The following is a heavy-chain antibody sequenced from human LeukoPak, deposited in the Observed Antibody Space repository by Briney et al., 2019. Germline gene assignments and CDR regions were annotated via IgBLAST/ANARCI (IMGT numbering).Heavy chain of an antibody. CDR1: GFTFSSYW. Sequence: PGGSLRLSCAASGFTFSSYWMSWVRQAPGKRLEWVANIKQDGSEKYYVDSVKGRFTISRDNAKNSLYLQMNSLRAEDTAVYYCARDGSSGWTWYFDYWGQGTLVTVSS. V-gene: IGHV3-7*01. J-gene: IGHJ4*02. CDR2: IKQDGSEK. CDR3: ARDGSSGWTWYFDY. D-gene: IGHD6-19*01.